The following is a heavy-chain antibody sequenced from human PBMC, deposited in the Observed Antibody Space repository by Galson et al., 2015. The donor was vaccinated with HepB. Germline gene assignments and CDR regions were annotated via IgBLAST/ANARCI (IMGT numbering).Heavy chain of an antibody. Sequence: SLRLSCAASGFTFSSYGMHWVRQAPGKGLEWVAVIWYDGSNKYYADSVKGRFTISRDNSKNTLYLQMNSLRAEDTAVYYCARDIYTAMVPPYYYGMDVWGQGTTVTVSS. V-gene: IGHV3-33*01. CDR1: GFTFSSYG. CDR3: ARDIYTAMVPPYYYGMDV. D-gene: IGHD5-18*01. J-gene: IGHJ6*02. CDR2: IWYDGSNK.